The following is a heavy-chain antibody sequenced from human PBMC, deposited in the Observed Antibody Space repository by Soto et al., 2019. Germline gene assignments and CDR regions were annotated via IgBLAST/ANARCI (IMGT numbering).Heavy chain of an antibody. CDR1: GYTFTSYG. J-gene: IGHJ6*02. CDR3: ARVVAIRYCSSTSCPYYYGMDV. D-gene: IGHD2-2*01. Sequence: ASVKVSCKASGYTFTSYGISWVRQAPGQGLEWMGWISAYNGNTNYAQKLQGRVTMTTDTSTSTAYMELRSLRPDDTAVYYCARVVAIRYCSSTSCPYYYGMDVWGQGTTVTVSS. CDR2: ISAYNGNT. V-gene: IGHV1-18*01.